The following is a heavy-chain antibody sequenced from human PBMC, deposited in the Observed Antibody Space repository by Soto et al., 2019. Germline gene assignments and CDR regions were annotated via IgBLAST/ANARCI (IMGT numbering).Heavy chain of an antibody. V-gene: IGHV3-30-3*01. J-gene: IGHJ4*02. CDR1: GFTFSSYA. D-gene: IGHD6-19*01. CDR3: ARDPGSGWYVDY. CDR2: ISYDGSNK. Sequence: PGGSLRLSCAASGFTFSSYAMHWVRQAPGKGLEWVAVISYDGSNKYYADSVKGRFTISRDNSKNTLYLQMNSLRAEDTAVYYCARDPGSGWYVDYGGQGTLVTVSS.